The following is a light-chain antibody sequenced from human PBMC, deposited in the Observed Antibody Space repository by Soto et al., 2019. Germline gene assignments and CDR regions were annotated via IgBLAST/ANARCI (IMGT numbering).Light chain of an antibody. CDR2: RAS. V-gene: IGKV3-15*01. CDR1: QNIYSN. Sequence: ILMTQSPATMSVSPGARATLSCRASQNIYSNVAWYQPRPGQAPRLLIYRASTRAPGIPARISASGSGTEFTLTIRRLEPEDFAVDYCQHYGSSRTFGQGTKVDIK. J-gene: IGKJ1*01. CDR3: QHYGSSRT.